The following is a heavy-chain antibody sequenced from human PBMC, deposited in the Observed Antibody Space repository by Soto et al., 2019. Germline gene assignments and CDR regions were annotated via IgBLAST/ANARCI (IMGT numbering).Heavy chain of an antibody. D-gene: IGHD6-6*01. Sequence: VGSLRLSCAASGFTFSSYGMHWVRQAPGKGLEWVAVIWYDGSNKYYADSVKGRFTISRDNSKNTLYLQMNSLRAEDTAVYYCAREPIAARLAHAFDIWGQGTMVTVSS. CDR1: GFTFSSYG. CDR3: AREPIAARLAHAFDI. CDR2: IWYDGSNK. J-gene: IGHJ3*02. V-gene: IGHV3-33*01.